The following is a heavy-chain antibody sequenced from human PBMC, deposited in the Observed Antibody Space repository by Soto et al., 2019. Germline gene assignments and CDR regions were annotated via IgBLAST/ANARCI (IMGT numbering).Heavy chain of an antibody. CDR2: ISASSGST. CDR1: GFTFTDYA. CDR3: ANTWDYVSGSYSNPAFVY. V-gene: IGHV3-23*01. Sequence: EVQLLESGGGLVQPGGSLRLSCAASGFTFTDYAMTWVRQAPGKGLECVSGISASSGSTYYTESVRGRFTISRDNSKNTLFLQMNSLRADDTAVYFCANTWDYVSGSYSNPAFVYWGQGTLVTVSS. J-gene: IGHJ4*02. D-gene: IGHD3-10*01.